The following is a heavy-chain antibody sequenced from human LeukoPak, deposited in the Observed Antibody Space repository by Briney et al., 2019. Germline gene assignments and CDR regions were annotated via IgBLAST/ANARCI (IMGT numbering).Heavy chain of an antibody. V-gene: IGHV4-39*07. CDR2: IYYSWST. Sequence: SETLSLTCTVSGGSIISISYYWRWIRQPPGKGLEWIGSIYYSWSTYYNPSLKSRVTISVDTSKNQFSLKLSSVTAADTAVYYCAREKSIAARGVSSFDIWGQGTMVTVSS. CDR1: GGSIISISYY. D-gene: IGHD6-6*01. J-gene: IGHJ3*02. CDR3: AREKSIAARGVSSFDI.